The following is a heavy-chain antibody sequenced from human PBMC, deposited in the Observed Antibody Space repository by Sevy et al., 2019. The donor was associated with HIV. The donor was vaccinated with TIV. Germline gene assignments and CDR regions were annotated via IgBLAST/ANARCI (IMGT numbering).Heavy chain of an antibody. CDR3: ARDPHAVPHWGSFDS. D-gene: IGHD3-16*01. J-gene: IGHJ4*02. Sequence: GGSLRLSCEASGFTFTRYAFHWVRQAPGKGLEWVAAISKEGTNKYYIDSVKGRFTISRDNSRNTLFLQMERLRAEDTAMYFCARDPHAVPHWGSFDSWGQGTLVTVSS. V-gene: IGHV3-30-3*01. CDR1: GFTFTRYA. CDR2: ISKEGTNK.